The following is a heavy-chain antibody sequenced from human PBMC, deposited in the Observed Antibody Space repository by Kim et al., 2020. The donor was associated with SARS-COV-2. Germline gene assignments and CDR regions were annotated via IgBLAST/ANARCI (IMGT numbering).Heavy chain of an antibody. J-gene: IGHJ6*02. Sequence: GGSLRLSCSASGFTFSSYAMHWVRQAPGKGLEYVSAISSNGGSTYYADSVKGRFTISRDNSKNTLYLQMSSLRAEDTAVYYCVKDQGSGYDFWSGYSNYYYYGMNVGGQGTTVTVSS. CDR3: VKDQGSGYDFWSGYSNYYYYGMNV. CDR1: GFTFSSYA. CDR2: ISSNGGST. D-gene: IGHD3-3*01. V-gene: IGHV3-64D*06.